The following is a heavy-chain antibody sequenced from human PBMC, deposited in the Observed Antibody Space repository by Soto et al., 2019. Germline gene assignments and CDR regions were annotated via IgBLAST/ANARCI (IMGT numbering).Heavy chain of an antibody. J-gene: IGHJ6*02. CDR3: ASHGITGTWVYYYGMDV. CDR2: INPSGGST. Sequence: QVQLVQSGAEVKKTGASVKVSCKASGYTFTSYYMHWVRQAPGQGLEWMGIINPSGGSTSYAQKFQGRVTMTRDTSASTVYMELSSLRSEDTAVYYCASHGITGTWVYYYGMDVWGQGTTVTVSS. V-gene: IGHV1-46*01. D-gene: IGHD1-7*01. CDR1: GYTFTSYY.